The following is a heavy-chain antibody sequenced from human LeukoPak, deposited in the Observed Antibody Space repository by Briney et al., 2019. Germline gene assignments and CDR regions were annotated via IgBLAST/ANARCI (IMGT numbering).Heavy chain of an antibody. CDR3: AKGGSSVSPYYFDY. Sequence: KPGGSLRLSCAASGFPFTSYSMNWVRQAPGRGLEWVSSIRFTGSYIYYADSVKGRFTISRDNSKNTLYLQMNSLRAEDTAVYYCAKGGSSVSPYYFDYWGQGTLVTVSS. D-gene: IGHD6-6*01. CDR1: GFPFTSYS. CDR2: IRFTGSYI. J-gene: IGHJ4*02. V-gene: IGHV3-21*04.